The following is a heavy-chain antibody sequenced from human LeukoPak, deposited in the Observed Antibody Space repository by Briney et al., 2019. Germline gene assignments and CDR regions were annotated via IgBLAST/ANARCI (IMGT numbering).Heavy chain of an antibody. D-gene: IGHD3-10*01. Sequence: SETLSLTCAVYGGSFSGYYWSWIRQPPGKGLEWIGEINHSGSTNYNPSLKSRVTISVDTSKNQFSLKLSSVTAADTAVYYCARGWSLGSGILDIWGQGTMVTVSS. CDR3: ARGWSLGSGILDI. J-gene: IGHJ3*02. CDR2: INHSGST. V-gene: IGHV4-34*01. CDR1: GGSFSGYY.